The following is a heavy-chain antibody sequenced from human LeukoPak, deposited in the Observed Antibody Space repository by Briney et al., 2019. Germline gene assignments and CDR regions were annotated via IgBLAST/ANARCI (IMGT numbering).Heavy chain of an antibody. CDR1: GGSISSYY. V-gene: IGHV4-59*01. J-gene: IGHJ4*02. CDR2: IYYSGST. CDR3: ARVTGYMIEDYFDY. Sequence: SETLSLTCTVSGGSISSYYWGWIRQPPGKGLEWIGYIYYSGSTNYNPSLKSRVTISVDTSKNQFSLKLRSVTAADTAVYYCARVTGYMIEDYFDYWGQGILVTVSS. D-gene: IGHD3-9*01.